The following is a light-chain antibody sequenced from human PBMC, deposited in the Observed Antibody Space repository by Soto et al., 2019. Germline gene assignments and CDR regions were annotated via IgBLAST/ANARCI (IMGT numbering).Light chain of an antibody. J-gene: IGKJ1*01. CDR1: QTISSW. CDR3: QQYETYSYT. V-gene: IGKV1-5*01. CDR2: DAS. Sequence: DIQMTQSPSTLSGSVGDRVTITCRASQTISSWLAWYQQKPGEAPKLLIYDASALARGVPSRFSGSGSGTKFTLTIASLQPDDFATYYCQQYETYSYTFGQGTKVDIK.